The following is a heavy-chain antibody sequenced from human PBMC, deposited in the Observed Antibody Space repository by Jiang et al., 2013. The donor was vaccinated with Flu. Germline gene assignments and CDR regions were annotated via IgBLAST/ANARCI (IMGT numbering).Heavy chain of an antibody. Sequence: PGLVKPSQTLSLTCAVSGGSISSGSYYWSWIRQPAGKGLEWIGSIYYSGSTYYNPSLKSRVTISVDTSKNQFSLKLSSVTAADTAVYYRARDYYYDSSGYYLPDYWGQGTLVTVSS. CDR1: GGSISSGSYY. D-gene: IGHD3-22*01. V-gene: IGHV4-61*02. CDR2: IYYSGST. CDR3: ARDYYYDSSGYYLPDY. J-gene: IGHJ4*02.